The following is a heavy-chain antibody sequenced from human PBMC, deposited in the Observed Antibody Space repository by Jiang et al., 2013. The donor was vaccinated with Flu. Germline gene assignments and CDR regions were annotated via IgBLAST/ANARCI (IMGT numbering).Heavy chain of an antibody. V-gene: IGHV3-23*01. CDR3: AKAPTVTTTYFDY. D-gene: IGHD4-17*01. Sequence: SYAMSWVRQAPGKGLEWVSAISGSGGSTYYADSVKGRFTISRDNSKNTLYLQMNSLRAEDTAVYYCAKAPTVTTTYFDYWGQGTLVTVSS. J-gene: IGHJ4*02. CDR1: SYA. CDR2: ISGSGGST.